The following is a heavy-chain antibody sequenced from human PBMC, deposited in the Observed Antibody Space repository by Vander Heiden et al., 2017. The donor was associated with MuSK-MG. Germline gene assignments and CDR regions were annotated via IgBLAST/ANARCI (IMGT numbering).Heavy chain of an antibody. Sequence: EVQLVQSGGGLVKPGGSLRLSCAASGFTFSSYWIHWVRQVPGKGRVWVPRFSSDGSVTRDADSGKGRFTIPRDNAKNTLYLQMHSLRAEDTAVYYCALPGYWGQGTLVTVA. V-gene: IGHV3-74*01. J-gene: IGHJ4*02. CDR2: FSSDGSVT. CDR1: GFTFSSYW. CDR3: ALPGY.